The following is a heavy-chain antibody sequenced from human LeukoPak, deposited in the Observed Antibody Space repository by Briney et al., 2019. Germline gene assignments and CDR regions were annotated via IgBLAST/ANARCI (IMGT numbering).Heavy chain of an antibody. CDR1: GFTFSSYS. J-gene: IGHJ4*02. V-gene: IGHV3-21*01. Sequence: GGSLRLSCAASGFTFSSYSMNWVHQAPGKGLEWVSSISSSSSYIYYADSVKGRFTISRDNAKNSLYLQMNSLRAEDTAVYYCARGLYDSSGYIGRYYFDYWGQGTLVTVSS. D-gene: IGHD3-22*01. CDR3: ARGLYDSSGYIGRYYFDY. CDR2: ISSSSSYI.